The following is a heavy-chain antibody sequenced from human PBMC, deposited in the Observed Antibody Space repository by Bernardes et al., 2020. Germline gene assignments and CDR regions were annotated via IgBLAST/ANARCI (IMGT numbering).Heavy chain of an antibody. CDR1: GFSFRRSGVG. Sequence: SVPTLVKPTQTLTLTCTFSGFSFRRSGVGVGWIRQPPGKALEWLALIYWDDDKRYSPSLKSRLTITKDTSKQQVVLTMTNMDPVDTATYFCARTNGDPGGDWFDPWGQGTLVTVSS. J-gene: IGHJ5*02. CDR3: ARTNGDPGGDWFDP. D-gene: IGHD4-17*01. CDR2: IYWDDDK. V-gene: IGHV2-5*02.